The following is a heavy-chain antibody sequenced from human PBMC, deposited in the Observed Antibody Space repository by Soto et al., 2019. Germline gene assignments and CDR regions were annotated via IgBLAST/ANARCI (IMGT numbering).Heavy chain of an antibody. V-gene: IGHV4-61*01. D-gene: IGHD2-2*02. CDR1: GGSVSSGSYY. Sequence: SETLSLTSTVSGGSVSSGSYYWSWIRQPPGKGLEWIGYIYYSGSTNYNPSLKSRVTISVDTSKNQFSLKLSSVTAADTAVHCCANFTRTCISTSCYRYYYGMDVWGQGTTVTVS. CDR3: ANFTRTCISTSCYRYYYGMDV. J-gene: IGHJ6*02. CDR2: IYYSGST.